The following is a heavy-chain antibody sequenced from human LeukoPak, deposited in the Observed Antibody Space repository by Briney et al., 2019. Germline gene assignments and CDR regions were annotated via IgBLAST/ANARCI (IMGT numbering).Heavy chain of an antibody. J-gene: IGHJ4*02. V-gene: IGHV3-21*01. CDR2: ISSSSSYI. D-gene: IGHD6-6*01. CDR3: ARDLDSSSSSSDY. CDR1: GFTFSSYS. Sequence: PGGSLRLSCAASGFTFSSYSMNWVRQAPGKGLEWVSSISSSSSYIYYADSVKGRFTISRDNAKNSLYLQMNSLRAEDTAVYYCARDLDSSSSSSDYWGQGTLVTVSS.